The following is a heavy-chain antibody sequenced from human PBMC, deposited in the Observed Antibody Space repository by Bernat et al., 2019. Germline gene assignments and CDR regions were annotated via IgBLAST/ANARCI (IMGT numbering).Heavy chain of an antibody. Sequence: QVQLVQSGAEVKKPGASVKVSCKASGYTFTSYTMHWVRQAPGQRLEWMGWINAGNGDTKYSQRFQGRVTITRDTSASTAYMELSSLRSEDTAVYYCARGSGANYFYMDAWGKGTTVTVSS. V-gene: IGHV1-3*01. D-gene: IGHD3-3*01. CDR1: GYTFTSYT. J-gene: IGHJ6*03. CDR2: INAGNGDT. CDR3: ARGSGANYFYMDA.